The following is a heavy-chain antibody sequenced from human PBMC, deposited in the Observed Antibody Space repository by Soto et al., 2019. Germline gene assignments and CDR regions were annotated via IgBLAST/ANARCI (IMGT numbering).Heavy chain of an antibody. D-gene: IGHD3-9*01. CDR2: IYPGDSDT. J-gene: IGHJ3*02. CDR3: ARVYAGYTPDAFDI. V-gene: IGHV5-51*01. CDR1: GYTFASYW. Sequence: PGESLKISCKGSGYTFASYWTAWVRQMPGKGLEWMGIIYPGDSDTRYSPPFQGQVTMSADKSINTAYLQWSSLKASDTAMYYCARVYAGYTPDAFDIWGQGTMVTVSS.